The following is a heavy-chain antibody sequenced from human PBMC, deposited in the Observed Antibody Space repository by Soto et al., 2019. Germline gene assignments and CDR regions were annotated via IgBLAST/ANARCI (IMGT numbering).Heavy chain of an antibody. CDR1: GFILNNYA. D-gene: IGHD7-27*01. Sequence: VQLLESGGDLVQPGGSLRLSCVASGFILNNYAMSWVRQAPGKGLEWVSTIGGTDGDSDGVPWYEDSVKGRLTISRDSYANIVFLYMDNLRAEDSAIYFCVKRGSNWGAFVFWGQGTTVVVSS. V-gene: IGHV3-23*01. J-gene: IGHJ3*01. CDR3: VKRGSNWGAFVF. CDR2: IGGTDGDSDGVP.